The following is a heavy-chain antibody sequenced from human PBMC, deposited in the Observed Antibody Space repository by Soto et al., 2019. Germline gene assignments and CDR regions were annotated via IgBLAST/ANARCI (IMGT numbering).Heavy chain of an antibody. CDR1: GGSISSYY. CDR2: IYYSGST. Sequence: QVQLQESGPGLVKPSETLSLTCTVSGGSISSYYWSWIRQPPGKGLEWIGYIYYSGSTNYKPSLKRRVTLSVDTAKNGFAQRLSSVTAAGTAVYYCARVSAGYWYFGRWGRGTLVTVSS. D-gene: IGHD6-19*01. V-gene: IGHV4-59*01. J-gene: IGHJ2*01. CDR3: ARVSAGYWYFGR.